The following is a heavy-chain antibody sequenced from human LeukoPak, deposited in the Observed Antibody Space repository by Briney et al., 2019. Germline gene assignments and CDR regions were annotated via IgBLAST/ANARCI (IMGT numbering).Heavy chain of an antibody. CDR1: GYTFTGYY. J-gene: IGHJ5*01. CDR2: INPNSGDT. CDR3: ARENWNDF. Sequence: VASVKVSCKASGYTFTGYYMHWVRQAPGQGLEWMGRINPNSGDTSYAQQLQGRVTMTRDTSITTAYMELSSLRSDDTAMYYCARENWNDFWGQGTLVTVSS. V-gene: IGHV1-2*06.